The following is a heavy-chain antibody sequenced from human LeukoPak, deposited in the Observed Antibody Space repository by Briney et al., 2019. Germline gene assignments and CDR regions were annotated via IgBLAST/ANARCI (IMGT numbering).Heavy chain of an antibody. CDR2: INPSGGST. V-gene: IGHV1-46*01. Sequence: ASVKVSCKASGYTFTSYYMHWVRQAPGQGLEWMGIINPSGGSTSYAQKFQGRVTMTRDMSTSTVYMELSSLRSEDTAVYYCARDGSYGYYYYYMDVWGKGTTVTVSS. CDR1: GYTFTSYY. D-gene: IGHD5-18*01. J-gene: IGHJ6*03. CDR3: ARDGSYGYYYYYMDV.